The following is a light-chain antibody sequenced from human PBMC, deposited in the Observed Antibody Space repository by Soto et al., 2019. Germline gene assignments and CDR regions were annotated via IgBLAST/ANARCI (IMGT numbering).Light chain of an antibody. J-gene: IGKJ5*01. CDR1: QSIGYY. CDR3: QQYNKWPIT. V-gene: IGKV3D-15*01. CDR2: DAS. Sequence: EIVLKQSPATLSLSPGERATLSCRASQSIGYYLAWYQEKPGQAPRLLIYDASIRATGIPDRFSGSGSETEFTLTISSLQSEDFAVYYCQQYNKWPITFGQGTRLEIK.